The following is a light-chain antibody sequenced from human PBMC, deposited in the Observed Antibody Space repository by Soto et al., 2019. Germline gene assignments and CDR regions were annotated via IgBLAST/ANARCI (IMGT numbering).Light chain of an antibody. Sequence: QSVLTQPASVSGSPGQSITISCTGTSSDIGGYKYVSWYQQHPGKAPKLIIFEVSNRPSGVSDRFSGSNSGNTASLTISGLQAEDEADYYCNSYSRYSVLVFGGGTKVTVL. V-gene: IGLV2-14*01. CDR1: SSDIGGYKY. CDR2: EVS. CDR3: NSYSRYSVLV. J-gene: IGLJ3*02.